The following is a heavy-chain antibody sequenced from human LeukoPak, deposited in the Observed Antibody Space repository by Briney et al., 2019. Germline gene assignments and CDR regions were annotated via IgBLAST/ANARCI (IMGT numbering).Heavy chain of an antibody. CDR3: ARLEIANEPNYMDV. CDR2: INHSGST. Sequence: PSETLSLTWAVDGGSFSGYYWRWIRQPAGKGLEWIGEINHSGSTNYNRSLKARVTISVDTSKNQFSLKLSSVTAADTAVYYCARLEIANEPNYMDVWGKGTTVTIS. V-gene: IGHV4-34*01. J-gene: IGHJ6*03. CDR1: GGSFSGYY. D-gene: IGHD1-1*01.